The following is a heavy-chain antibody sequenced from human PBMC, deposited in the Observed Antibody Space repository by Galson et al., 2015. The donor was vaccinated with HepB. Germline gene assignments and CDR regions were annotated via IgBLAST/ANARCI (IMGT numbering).Heavy chain of an antibody. CDR1: GFTFSSYA. V-gene: IGHV3-30*04. CDR3: ARVPAAMISRYYYGMDV. D-gene: IGHD2-2*01. J-gene: IGHJ6*02. CDR2: ISYDGSNK. Sequence: SLRLSCAASGFTFSSYAMHWVRQAPGKGLEWVAVISYDGSNKYYADSVKGRFTISRDNSKNTLYLQMNSLRAEDTAVYYCARVPAAMISRYYYGMDVWGQGTTVTVSS.